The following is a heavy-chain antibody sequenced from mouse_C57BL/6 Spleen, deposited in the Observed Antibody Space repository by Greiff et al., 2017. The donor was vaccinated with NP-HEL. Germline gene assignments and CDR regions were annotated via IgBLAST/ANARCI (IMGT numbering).Heavy chain of an antibody. D-gene: IGHD1-1*01. Sequence: VQLQQSGAELVKPGASVKLSCKASGYTFTSYWMHWVKQRPGQGLEWIGMIHPNSGSTNYNEKFKSKATLTVDKSSSTAYMQLSSLPSEDSAVYDCARRDYGSSYAMDYWGQGTSVTVSS. CDR3: ARRDYGSSYAMDY. CDR2: IHPNSGST. V-gene: IGHV1-64*01. J-gene: IGHJ4*01. CDR1: GYTFTSYW.